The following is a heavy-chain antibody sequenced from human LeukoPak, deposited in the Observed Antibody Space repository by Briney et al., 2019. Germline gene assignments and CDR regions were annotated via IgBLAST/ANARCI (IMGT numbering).Heavy chain of an antibody. CDR1: GGSISSSPYY. V-gene: IGHV4-39*07. CDR3: ARERRRITMIVVKGYYYYMDV. D-gene: IGHD3-22*01. Sequence: KSSETLSLTCTVSGGSISSSPYYWGWIRQPPGKGLEWIGSIYYSGTTHYNPSLESRVTISVDTSKNQFSLKLSSVTAADTAVYYCARERRRITMIVVKGYYYYMDVWGKGTTVTISS. J-gene: IGHJ6*03. CDR2: IYYSGTT.